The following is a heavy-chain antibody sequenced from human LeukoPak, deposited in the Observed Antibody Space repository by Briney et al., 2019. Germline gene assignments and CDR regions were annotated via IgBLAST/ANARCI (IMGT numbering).Heavy chain of an antibody. Sequence: SETLSLTCAVSGGSISSDDWWTWVRQPPGEGLEWIGEVFHTGSANYNPSLKSRVTISVDKSKNQFSLKLGSVTAADTAVYYCARSTAYNWFDPWGQGTLVTVSS. CDR2: VFHTGSA. J-gene: IGHJ5*02. CDR3: ARSTAYNWFDP. CDR1: GGSISSDDW. V-gene: IGHV4-4*02.